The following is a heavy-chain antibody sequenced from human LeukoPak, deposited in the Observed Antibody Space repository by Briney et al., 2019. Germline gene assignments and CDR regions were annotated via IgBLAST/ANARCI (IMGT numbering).Heavy chain of an antibody. J-gene: IGHJ4*02. V-gene: IGHV1-18*01. CDR3: ARDCIGCHGFDY. D-gene: IGHD2-15*01. Sequence: ASVKVSCKASGYTFTSYGISRVRQAPGQGLEWMGWVSAYADDTNYVQKFQGRVTMTTDTSTSTAYMELRSLRSDDTAVYYCARDCIGCHGFDYWGQGTLVTVSS. CDR1: GYTFTSYG. CDR2: VSAYADDT.